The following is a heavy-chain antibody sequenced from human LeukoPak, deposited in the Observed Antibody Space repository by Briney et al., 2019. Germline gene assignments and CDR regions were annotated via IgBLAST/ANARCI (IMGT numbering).Heavy chain of an antibody. V-gene: IGHV1-18*01. CDR2: ISAYNGNT. Sequence: ASVKVSCKASGYTFTSYGISWVRQAPGQGLEWMGWISAYNGNTNYAQKLQGRVTMTTDTSTSTAYMELSSLRSEDTAVYYCASRVVVPAAMKYYYYMDVWGKGTTVTVSS. D-gene: IGHD2-2*01. J-gene: IGHJ6*03. CDR1: GYTFTSYG. CDR3: ASRVVVPAAMKYYYYMDV.